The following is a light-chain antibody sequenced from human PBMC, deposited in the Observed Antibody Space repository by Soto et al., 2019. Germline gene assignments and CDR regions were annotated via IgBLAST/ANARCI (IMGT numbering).Light chain of an antibody. CDR2: GAS. J-gene: IGKJ4*01. CDR3: LQHNTYPLS. V-gene: IGKV1-17*03. CDR1: QAISHY. Sequence: DIQMTQSPSAMSASVGDRVTITCRASQAISHYLAWFHQRPGKVPKRLIYGASTLESGVPSRFSGSGSGTDFTLTISSLQPEDFGTYYCLQHNTYPLSFGGGTKVDSK.